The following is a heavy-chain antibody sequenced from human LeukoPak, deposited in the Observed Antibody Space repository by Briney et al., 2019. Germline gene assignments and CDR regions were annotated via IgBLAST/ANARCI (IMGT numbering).Heavy chain of an antibody. D-gene: IGHD3-3*01. J-gene: IGHJ6*02. V-gene: IGHV1-18*01. CDR2: ISAYNGNT. CDR3: ARDFSLPYDFWSGYPPNGMDV. Sequence: ASVKVSCKASGYTFTSYGISWVRPAPGQGLEWMGWISAYNGNTNYAQKLQGRVTMTTDTSTSTAYMELRSLRSDDTAVYYCARDFSLPYDFWSGYPPNGMDVWGQGTTVTVSS. CDR1: GYTFTSYG.